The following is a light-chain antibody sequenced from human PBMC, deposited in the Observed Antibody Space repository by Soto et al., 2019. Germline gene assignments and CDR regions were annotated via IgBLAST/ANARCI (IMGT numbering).Light chain of an antibody. CDR2: GAS. Sequence: EIIMKNSPATLSVNTGDRATLSCRASQNLGSNVAWYQQRPGQAPRLLIYGASTRATGIPARFSGSASGTEFTLTISSLQSEDFTIYYCQLYNILPLTFCGG. CDR1: QNLGSN. V-gene: IGKV3-15*01. J-gene: IGKJ4*01. CDR3: QLYNILPLT.